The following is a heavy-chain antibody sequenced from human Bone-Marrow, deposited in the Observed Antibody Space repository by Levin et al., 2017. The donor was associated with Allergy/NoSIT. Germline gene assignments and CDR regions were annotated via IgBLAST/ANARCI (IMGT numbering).Heavy chain of an antibody. CDR2: LYSDGPT. CDR3: VRDVVAGTRYFAL. V-gene: IGHV3-53*01. Sequence: ETLSLTCAASGFTISSNYMSWVRQAPGKGLEWVSVLYSDGPTYYADSVKGRFTISRDNSKNNLFLQMNTLTVEDTAVYYCVRDVVAGTRYFALWGRGTLVTVSS. CDR1: GFTISSNY. J-gene: IGHJ2*01. D-gene: IGHD6-19*01.